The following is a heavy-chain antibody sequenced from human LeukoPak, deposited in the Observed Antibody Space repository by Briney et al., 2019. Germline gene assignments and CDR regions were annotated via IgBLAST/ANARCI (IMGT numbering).Heavy chain of an antibody. V-gene: IGHV4-4*02. CDR2: IYHSGST. J-gene: IGHJ4*02. CDR1: GGSISSSNW. CDR3: AGDLGDYYGSGSYHNYFDY. Sequence: SETLSLTCAVSGGSISSSNWWSWVRQPPGKGLEWIGEIYHSGSTNYNPSLKSRVTISVDKSKNQFSLKLSSVTAADTAVYYCAGDLGDYYGSGSYHNYFDYWGQGTLVTVSS. D-gene: IGHD3-10*01.